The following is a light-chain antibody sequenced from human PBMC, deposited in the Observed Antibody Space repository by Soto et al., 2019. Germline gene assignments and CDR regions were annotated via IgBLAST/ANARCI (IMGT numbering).Light chain of an antibody. Sequence: SQLIQSPSTLSASVGDSVTXXXRASHLVSSWLAWYQQKPGQAPKLLISRASRLERGVPSRFSGSESGTEFTLTITSLQAEDFAVYYCQQYGRYCTFGQGTKVDI. CDR3: QQYGRYCT. V-gene: IGKV1-5*03. CDR2: RAS. CDR1: HLVSSW. J-gene: IGKJ1*01.